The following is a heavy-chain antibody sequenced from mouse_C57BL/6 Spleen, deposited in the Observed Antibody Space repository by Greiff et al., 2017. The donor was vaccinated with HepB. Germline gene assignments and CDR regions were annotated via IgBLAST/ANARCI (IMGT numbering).Heavy chain of an antibody. CDR2: ISSGSSTI. V-gene: IGHV5-17*01. CDR1: GFTFSDYG. D-gene: IGHD1-1*01. J-gene: IGHJ1*03. Sequence: EVQRVESGGGLVKPGGSLKLSCAASGFTFSDYGMHWVRQAPEKGLEWVAYISSGSSTIYYADTVKGRFTISRDNAKNNLFLQMTSLRSEDTAMYYCARENYGSRGYFDVWGTGTTVTVSS. CDR3: ARENYGSRGYFDV.